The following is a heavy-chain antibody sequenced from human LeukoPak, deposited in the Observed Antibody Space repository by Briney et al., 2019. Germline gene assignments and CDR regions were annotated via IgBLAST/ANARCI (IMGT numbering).Heavy chain of an antibody. CDR1: GFTFTRYG. CDR3: AKDYGSSPNPGDY. V-gene: IGHV3-30*18. D-gene: IGHD2-15*01. J-gene: IGHJ4*02. CDR2: ISYDGSNK. Sequence: GASLRLSCAASGFTFTRYGMHWVRQAPGQGLEWVAVISYDGSNKKYVDSVKGRFNISRDKSKNKLYLQMNSLRVEDTAVYYCAKDYGSSPNPGDYWGQGTLVTVSS.